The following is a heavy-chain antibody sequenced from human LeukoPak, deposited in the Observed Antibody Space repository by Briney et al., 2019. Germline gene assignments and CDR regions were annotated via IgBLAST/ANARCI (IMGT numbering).Heavy chain of an antibody. CDR3: AKAFRAEGELLY. Sequence: TGGSLRLSCAASGFTFSSYAMSWVRQAPGKGLEWVSAISGSGGSTYYADSVKGRFTISRDNSKNTLYLQMNSLRAEDTAVYYCAKAFRAEGELLYWGQGTLVTVSS. J-gene: IGHJ4*02. V-gene: IGHV3-23*01. CDR1: GFTFSSYA. CDR2: ISGSGGST. D-gene: IGHD2-21*02.